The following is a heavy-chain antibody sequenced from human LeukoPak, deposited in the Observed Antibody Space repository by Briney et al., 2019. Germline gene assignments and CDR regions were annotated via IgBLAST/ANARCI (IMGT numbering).Heavy chain of an antibody. D-gene: IGHD1-1*01. V-gene: IGHV3-30*02. J-gene: IGHJ4*02. CDR3: ARRSRTNFDY. CDR2: IHHDGSNK. Sequence: GGSLRLSCAASGFTFSSYGMHWVRQAPGKGLDWVAFIHHDGSNKYYADSVRGRFTISRDNSKNTLYLQMNSLRAEDTAVYYCARRSRTNFDYWGQGTLVTVSS. CDR1: GFTFSSYG.